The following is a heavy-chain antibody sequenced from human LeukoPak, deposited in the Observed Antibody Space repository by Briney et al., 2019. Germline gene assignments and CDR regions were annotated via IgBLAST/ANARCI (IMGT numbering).Heavy chain of an antibody. CDR3: ARGSSGWYWGLGY. CDR2: ISLDGSNK. CDR1: GFTFRSYA. V-gene: IGHV3-30*04. J-gene: IGHJ4*02. D-gene: IGHD6-19*01. Sequence: GRSLRLSCAASGFTFRSYAMHWVRQAPGKGLEWVAAISLDGSNKYYADSVKGRFTISRDNSKNTLYMQMNSLRAEDTAVYYCARGSSGWYWGLGYWGQGTLVTVSS.